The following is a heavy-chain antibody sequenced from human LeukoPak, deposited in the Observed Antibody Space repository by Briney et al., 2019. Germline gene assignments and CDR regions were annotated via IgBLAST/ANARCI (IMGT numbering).Heavy chain of an antibody. Sequence: KASETLSLTCTVSGGSISSSSYYWGWIRQPPGKGLEWIGSIYYSGSTYYNPSLKSRVTISVDTSKNQFSLKLSSVTAADTAVYYCARDLWGSGIDNWGQGTLVTVSS. D-gene: IGHD3-10*01. CDR1: GGSISSSSYY. CDR3: ARDLWGSGIDN. CDR2: IYYSGST. V-gene: IGHV4-39*07. J-gene: IGHJ4*02.